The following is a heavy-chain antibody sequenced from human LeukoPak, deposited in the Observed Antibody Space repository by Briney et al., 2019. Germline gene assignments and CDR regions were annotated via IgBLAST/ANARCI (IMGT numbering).Heavy chain of an antibody. CDR1: GGSISSSSYY. D-gene: IGHD3-22*01. J-gene: IGHJ4*02. CDR3: ARGSYDSSGYSFDY. V-gene: IGHV4-61*05. CDR2: IYYSGSP. Sequence: PSETLSLTCAVSGGSISSSSYYWGWIRQPPGKGLEWIAYIYYSGSPNYNPSLKSRVTISVDTSKNQISLKLSSVTAADTAVYYCARGSYDSSGYSFDYWGQGTLVTVSS.